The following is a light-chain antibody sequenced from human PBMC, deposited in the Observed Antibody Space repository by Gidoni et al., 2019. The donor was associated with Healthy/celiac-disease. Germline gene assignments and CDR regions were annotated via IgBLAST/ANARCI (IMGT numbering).Light chain of an antibody. Sequence: QPVLTQPPTASVATGQRVTISCTGRSSNIGAGYEVHWYQQLPGTAPKLLIYGNSNRPSGVPDRFSGPKSGTSSSLAITRLQAEDEADYYCQSYDSSLSGSVFGGGTKLTVL. CDR1: SSNIGAGYE. J-gene: IGLJ3*02. CDR3: QSYDSSLSGSV. CDR2: GNS. V-gene: IGLV1-40*01.